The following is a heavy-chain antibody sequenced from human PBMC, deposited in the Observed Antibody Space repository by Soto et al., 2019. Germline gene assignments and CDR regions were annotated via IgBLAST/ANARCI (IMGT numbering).Heavy chain of an antibody. CDR1: GFTFSSYA. CDR3: ARGLAGYGDVGAAEYFQH. V-gene: IGHV3-64*01. J-gene: IGHJ1*01. D-gene: IGHD4-17*01. CDR2: ISSNGGST. Sequence: GGSLRLSCAASGFTFSSYAMHWVRQAPGKGLEYVSAISSNGGSTYYANSVMGRFTISRDNFKNTLYLQMGSLRAEDMGVYYCARGLAGYGDVGAAEYFQHWGQGTLVTVSS.